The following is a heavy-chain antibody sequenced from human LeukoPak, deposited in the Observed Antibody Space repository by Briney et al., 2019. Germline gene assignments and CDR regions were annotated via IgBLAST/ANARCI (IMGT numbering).Heavy chain of an antibody. Sequence: ASVKVSCKASGYTFTANNMHWVRQAPGQGLEWMGWINPNSGGTNCAQKFQGRVTMTRDTSITTAFMELSSLTSDDTAVYYCARDGKDGYPFDYWGQGTLVTVSS. CDR1: GYTFTANN. CDR2: INPNSGGT. D-gene: IGHD5-24*01. J-gene: IGHJ4*02. V-gene: IGHV1-2*02. CDR3: ARDGKDGYPFDY.